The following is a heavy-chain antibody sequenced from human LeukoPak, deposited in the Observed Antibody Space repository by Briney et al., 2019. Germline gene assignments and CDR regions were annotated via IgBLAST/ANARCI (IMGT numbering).Heavy chain of an antibody. D-gene: IGHD1-20*01. CDR1: GFTFISYS. CDR3: ARESITGHRDFDY. Sequence: GGSLRLSCAASGFTFISYSINWVRQAPGKGLEWVSYISSGSRTIYYADYVKGRFTMSRDNAKNSLYLQMNSLRAEDTAVYYCARESITGHRDFDYWGQGTLVTVSS. CDR2: ISSGSRTI. V-gene: IGHV3-48*01. J-gene: IGHJ4*02.